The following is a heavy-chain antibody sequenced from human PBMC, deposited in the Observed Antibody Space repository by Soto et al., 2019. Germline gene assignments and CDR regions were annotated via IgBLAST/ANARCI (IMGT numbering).Heavy chain of an antibody. CDR2: IKTDGSEK. J-gene: IGHJ4*02. Sequence: EVQLVESGGGLVQPGGSMRLSCAASGFTFSDYWMSWVRQAPGKGLECVANIKTDGSEKYYVDPVKGRFTISRDNAKNSLYLQMNSLSAVDTAVYYCASSMGRGGNDYWGQGTLVAVSS. V-gene: IGHV3-7*05. D-gene: IGHD3-10*01. CDR1: GFTFSDYW. CDR3: ASSMGRGGNDY.